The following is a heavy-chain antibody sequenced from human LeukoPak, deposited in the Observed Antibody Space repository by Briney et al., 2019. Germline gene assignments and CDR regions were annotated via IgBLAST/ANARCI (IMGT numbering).Heavy chain of an antibody. J-gene: IGHJ4*02. CDR2: ISTHSNYI. CDR3: ATPYYYGSGSPN. V-gene: IGHV3-21*01. Sequence: GGSLRLSCAASGFTLSDYTMNWVRQAPGKGLEWVSSISTHSNYIYYVDSLKGRFTLSRDNARNSLHLQMNSLRAEDTALYYCATPYYYGSGSPNWGQGTLVTVSS. D-gene: IGHD3-10*01. CDR1: GFTLSDYT.